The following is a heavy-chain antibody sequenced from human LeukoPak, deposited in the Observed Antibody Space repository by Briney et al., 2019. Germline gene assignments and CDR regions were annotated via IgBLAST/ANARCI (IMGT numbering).Heavy chain of an antibody. J-gene: IGHJ4*02. D-gene: IGHD2-21*01. CDR2: INWNGGST. CDR1: GFTFDDYG. CDR3: ARVSDCGGDCYPGLFDY. V-gene: IGHV3-20*04. Sequence: GGSLRLSCAASGFTFDDYGMSWVRHAPGKGLEWVSGINWNGGSTGYADSVKGRFSISRDNAKNSLYLQMNSLRAEDTAVYYCARVSDCGGDCYPGLFDYWGQGTLVTVSS.